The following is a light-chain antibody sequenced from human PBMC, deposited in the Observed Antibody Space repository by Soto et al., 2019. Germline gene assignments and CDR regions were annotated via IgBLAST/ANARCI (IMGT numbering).Light chain of an antibody. CDR2: DAS. Sequence: SQMTQSPSSLSACVGDRVTITCRASQGIRTYLAWYQQKPGKAPKLLIYDASSLESRVPSRFSGSGSGTDFTLTISRLEPEDFAVYYCQQYGNSPQTFGQGTKVDNK. V-gene: IGKV1D-13*01. CDR3: QQYGNSPQT. J-gene: IGKJ1*01. CDR1: QGIRTY.